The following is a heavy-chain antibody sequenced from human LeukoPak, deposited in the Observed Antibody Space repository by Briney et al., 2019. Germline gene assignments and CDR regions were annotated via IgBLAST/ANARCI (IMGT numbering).Heavy chain of an antibody. CDR2: IYYSGST. D-gene: IGHD2-15*01. J-gene: IGHJ4*02. CDR3: ARGPHCSGGSCYSVTSPSFDY. V-gene: IGHV4-59*12. Sequence: SETLSLTCTVSGDSISNYYWSWIRQPPGKGLEWIGYIYYSGSTYYNPSLKSRVTISVDTSKNQFSLKLSSVTAADTAVYYCARGPHCSGGSCYSVTSPSFDYWGQGTLVTVSS. CDR1: GDSISNYY.